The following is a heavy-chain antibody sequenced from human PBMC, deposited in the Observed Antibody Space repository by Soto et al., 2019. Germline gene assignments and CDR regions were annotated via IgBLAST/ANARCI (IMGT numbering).Heavy chain of an antibody. J-gene: IGHJ6*02. D-gene: IGHD5-12*01. CDR3: ARGEEAYSGYDYYYGMDV. V-gene: IGHV3-30-3*01. CDR2: ISYDGSNK. Sequence: GGSLRLSCAASGFTFSSYAMHWVRQAPGKGLEWVAVISYDGSNKYYADSVKGRFTISRDNSKNTLYLQMNSLRAEDTAVYYCARGEEAYSGYDYYYGMDVWGQGTTVTVSS. CDR1: GFTFSSYA.